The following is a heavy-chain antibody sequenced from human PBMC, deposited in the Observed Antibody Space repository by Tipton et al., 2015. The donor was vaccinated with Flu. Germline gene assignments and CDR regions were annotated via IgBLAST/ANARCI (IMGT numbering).Heavy chain of an antibody. D-gene: IGHD3-22*01. V-gene: IGHV3-23*01. J-gene: IGHJ4*02. CDR2: VTASGGTT. CDR1: GFTFNSYG. CDR3: AKDKSHYYDNNAYHAFDT. Sequence: SLRLSCAASGFTFNSYGMFWVRQAPGKGLEWASGVTASGGTTYYADSVKGRFTISRDNSKNTLYLQMNSLRAEDTAVYYCAKDKSHYYDNNAYHAFDTWGQGTLVTVS.